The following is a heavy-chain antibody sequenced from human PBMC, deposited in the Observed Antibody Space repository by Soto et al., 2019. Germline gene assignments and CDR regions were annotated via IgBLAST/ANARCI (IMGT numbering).Heavy chain of an antibody. V-gene: IGHV3-48*02. J-gene: IGHJ6*02. CDR3: ARDSSAAARRGGMDV. CDR2: ISNTSGTR. CDR1: GFTFSSYS. Sequence: EVQLVESGGGLVQPGGSLRLSCAASGFTFSSYSMNWVRQAPGKGLEWVSYISNTSGTRYYADSVKGRITISRDNAKHSLYLQLTSLREEDTAVYYCARDSSAAARRGGMDVWGHGITVTVSS. D-gene: IGHD3-22*01.